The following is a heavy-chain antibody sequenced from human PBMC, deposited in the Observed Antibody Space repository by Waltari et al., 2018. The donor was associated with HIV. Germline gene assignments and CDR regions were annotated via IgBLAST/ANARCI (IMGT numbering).Heavy chain of an antibody. D-gene: IGHD3-16*01. J-gene: IGHJ3*02. CDR1: GFTFNNYV. CDR3: AREGPWGAFYVSGLDI. CDR2: LAKDGYKK. V-gene: IGHV3-30*09. Sequence: QVQLVESGGGVVQPGRSLRLSCAGSGFTFNNYVLHWVRQAPGKGWEWLELLAKDGYKKHYAESVKGRFDISRDNSKNTLYLLMDSLRVEDTAIYYCAREGPWGAFYVSGLDIWVQGTMVTVSS.